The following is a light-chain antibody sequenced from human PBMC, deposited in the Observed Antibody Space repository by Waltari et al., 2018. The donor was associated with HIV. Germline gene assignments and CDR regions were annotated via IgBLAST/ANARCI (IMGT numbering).Light chain of an antibody. CDR1: ESLCTN. CDR2: GAS. Sequence: EIVMTQFPATLSVSPGARVIFSCRASESLCTNLAWYQLKPGQAHRLLIYGASIRTAGTPARFSGGGSGTDFTLTVTTVQSEDFAVYYCHQYKDWPVTFGQGTRLDIK. CDR3: HQYKDWPVT. V-gene: IGKV3D-15*03. J-gene: IGKJ5*01.